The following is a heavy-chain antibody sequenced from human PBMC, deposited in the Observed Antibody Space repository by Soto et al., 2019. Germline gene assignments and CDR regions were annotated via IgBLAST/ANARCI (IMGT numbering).Heavy chain of an antibody. J-gene: IGHJ5*02. CDR3: ARQWSSSWYVGGFDP. Sequence: QLQLQESGPGLVKPSETLSLTCTVSGGSISSSSYYWGWIRQPPGKGLEWIGSIYYSGSTYYNPSLRSRVTISGDTSKNQFSLKLSSVTAADTAVYSCARQWSSSWYVGGFDPWGQGTLVTVSS. V-gene: IGHV4-39*01. CDR1: GGSISSSSYY. CDR2: IYYSGST. D-gene: IGHD6-13*01.